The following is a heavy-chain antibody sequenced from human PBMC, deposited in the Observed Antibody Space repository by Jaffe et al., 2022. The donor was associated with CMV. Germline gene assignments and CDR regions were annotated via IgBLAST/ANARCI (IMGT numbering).Heavy chain of an antibody. CDR2: IWYDGSNK. Sequence: QVQLVESGGGVVQPGRSLRLSCAASGFTFSSYGMHWVRQAPGKGLEWVAVIWYDGSNKYYADSVKGRFTISRDNSKNTLYLQMNSLRAEDTAVYYCARDRRSGYSYGESYYYYGMDVWGQGTTVTVSS. CDR3: ARDRRSGYSYGESYYYYGMDV. D-gene: IGHD5-18*01. J-gene: IGHJ6*02. CDR1: GFTFSSYG. V-gene: IGHV3-33*01.